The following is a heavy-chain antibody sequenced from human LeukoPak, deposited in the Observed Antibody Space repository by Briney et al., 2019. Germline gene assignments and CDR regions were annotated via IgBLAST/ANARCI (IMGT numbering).Heavy chain of an antibody. D-gene: IGHD4-17*01. CDR2: IYSGGST. CDR1: GFTVSSNY. CDR3: ARDNGYYGMDV. V-gene: IGHV3-53*04. J-gene: IGHJ6*02. Sequence: GGSLRLSCAASGFTVSSNYMSWVRQAPGKGLEWVSVIYSGGSTYYADSVKGRFTIPRHNSKNTLYLQMNSLRAEDTAVYYCARDNGYYGMDVWGQGTTVTVSS.